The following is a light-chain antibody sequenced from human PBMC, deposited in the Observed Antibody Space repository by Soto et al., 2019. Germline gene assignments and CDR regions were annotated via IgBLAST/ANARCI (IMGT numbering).Light chain of an antibody. Sequence: EIVLTQSPGTLSLSPGQRATLSCRASESVSDYLAWYQQKPGQSPRLIVYGASNRATGIPARFGGSGSGTDFTLTIVTLEPEDFAVYYCQQRSSWPLTFGGGTKVDIK. V-gene: IGKV3-11*01. CDR3: QQRSSWPLT. CDR1: ESVSDY. J-gene: IGKJ4*01. CDR2: GAS.